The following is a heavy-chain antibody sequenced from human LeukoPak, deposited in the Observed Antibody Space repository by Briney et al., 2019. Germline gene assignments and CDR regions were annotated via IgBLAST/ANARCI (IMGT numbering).Heavy chain of an antibody. CDR3: ARRYYYDSSGYAFDI. CDR1: GGSISSGGYY. V-gene: IGHV4-31*03. Sequence: SQTLSLTCTVSGGSISSGGYYWSWIRQHPGRGLGWIGYIYYSGSTYYNPSLKSRVTISVDTSKNQFSLKLSSVTAADTAVYYCARRYYYDSSGYAFDIWGQGTMVTVSS. J-gene: IGHJ3*02. CDR2: IYYSGST. D-gene: IGHD3-22*01.